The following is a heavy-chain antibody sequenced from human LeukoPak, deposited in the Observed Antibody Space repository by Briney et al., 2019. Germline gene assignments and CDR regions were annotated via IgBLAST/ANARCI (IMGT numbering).Heavy chain of an antibody. CDR2: IKQDGSEK. Sequence: GGSLRLSCAASGFTFSSYWMSWVRQAPGKGLEWVANIKQDGSEKYYVDSVKGRFTISRDNAKNSLYLQMNSPRAEDTAVYYCARDLDYDDYGVSEDYFDYWGQGTLITVSS. J-gene: IGHJ4*02. V-gene: IGHV3-7*04. D-gene: IGHD4-17*01. CDR1: GFTFSSYW. CDR3: ARDLDYDDYGVSEDYFDY.